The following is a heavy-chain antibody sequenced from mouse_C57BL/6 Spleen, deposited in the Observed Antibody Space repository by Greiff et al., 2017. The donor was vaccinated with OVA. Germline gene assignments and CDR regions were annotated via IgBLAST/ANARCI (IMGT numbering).Heavy chain of an antibody. CDR2: IDPETGGT. D-gene: IGHD1-1*01. V-gene: IGHV1-15*01. CDR1: GYTFTDYE. Sequence: VQLQQSGAELVRPGASVTLSCKASGYTFTDYEMHWVKQTPVHGLEWIGAIDPETGGTAYNQKFKGKAILTADKSSSTAYMELRSLTSEDSAVYYCTRHYYGSSYVDFDYWGQGTTLTVSS. CDR3: TRHYYGSSYVDFDY. J-gene: IGHJ2*01.